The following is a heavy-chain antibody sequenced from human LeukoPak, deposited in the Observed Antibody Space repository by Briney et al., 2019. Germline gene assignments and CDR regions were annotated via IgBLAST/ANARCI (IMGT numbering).Heavy chain of an antibody. V-gene: IGHV3-74*01. D-gene: IGHD6-6*01. CDR2: INSDGSST. CDR1: GFTFSSYW. Sequence: PGRSLRLSCAASGFTFSSYWMHWVRQAPGKGLVWVSHINSDGSSTNYADSVKGRFTISRDNAKNTLYLQMNSLRAEDTAVYYCARTGIAARPTVWFDPWGQGTLVTVSS. CDR3: ARTGIAARPTVWFDP. J-gene: IGHJ5*02.